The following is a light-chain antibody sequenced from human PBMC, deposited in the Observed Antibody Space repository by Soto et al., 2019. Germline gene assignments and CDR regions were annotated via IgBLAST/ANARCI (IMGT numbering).Light chain of an antibody. V-gene: IGLV2-14*01. CDR2: EVS. Sequence: QSVPTQPASVSGSPGQSITISCTGTSSDVGGYKYVSWYQQHPGKAPKLMIYEVSNRPSGVSTRFSGSKSGNTASLTISGLQAEDEADYYCSSYTSSSTLVFGPGTKLTVL. J-gene: IGLJ1*01. CDR3: SSYTSSSTLV. CDR1: SSDVGGYKY.